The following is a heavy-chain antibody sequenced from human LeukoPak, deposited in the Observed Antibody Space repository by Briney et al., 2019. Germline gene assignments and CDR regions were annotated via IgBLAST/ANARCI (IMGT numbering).Heavy chain of an antibody. CDR3: ARNYCSSTSCLFDY. CDR2: INPNSGDT. D-gene: IGHD2-2*01. J-gene: IGHJ4*02. Sequence: ASVKVSCKASGYTFTGYHMHWVRQAPGQGLEWMGRINPNSGDTNYAQKFQGRVTMTRDTSISTAYMELSRLRSDDTAVYYCARNYCSSTSCLFDYWGQGTLVTVSS. V-gene: IGHV1-2*06. CDR1: GYTFTGYH.